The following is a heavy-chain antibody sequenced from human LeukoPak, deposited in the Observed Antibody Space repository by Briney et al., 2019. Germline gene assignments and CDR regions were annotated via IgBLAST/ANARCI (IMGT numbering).Heavy chain of an antibody. Sequence: GGSLRLSCAASGFTFSDYYMSWIRQAPGKGLEWVSYISSSGSTIYYADSVKGRFTISRDNAKNSLYLQMNSLRAGDTAVYYCARDLYTGTTSGFDYWGQGTLVTVSS. V-gene: IGHV3-11*04. J-gene: IGHJ4*02. CDR3: ARDLYTGTTSGFDY. CDR2: ISSSGSTI. CDR1: GFTFSDYY. D-gene: IGHD1-7*01.